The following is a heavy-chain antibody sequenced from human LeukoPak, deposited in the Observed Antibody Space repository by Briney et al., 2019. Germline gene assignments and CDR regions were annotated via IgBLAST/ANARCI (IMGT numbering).Heavy chain of an antibody. CDR2: IYYSGGT. CDR3: ARTGIGYYFDN. V-gene: IGHV4-38-2*01. J-gene: IGHJ4*02. CDR1: GYSISSGYY. D-gene: IGHD1-1*01. Sequence: SETLSLTCAVSGYSISSGYYWGWIRQPPGRGLEWIGTIYYSGGTYHNPSLKSRVTISVDTSKNQFSLRLRSVTAADTAVYYCARTGIGYYFDNWGQGTLVTVSS.